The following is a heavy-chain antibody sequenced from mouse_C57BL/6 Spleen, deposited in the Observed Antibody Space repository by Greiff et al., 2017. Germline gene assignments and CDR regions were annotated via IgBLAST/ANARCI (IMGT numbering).Heavy chain of an antibody. CDR3: ARYYDYAAWFAY. Sequence: VQLQQSGPELVTPGASVTISCKASGYAFSSSWMNWVKQRPGKGLEWIGRIYPGDGETNYNGKLKGKATLTADKSSSTAYMQLSSLTSEDYAVYCCARYYDYAAWFAYWGQGTLVTVSA. CDR1: GYAFSSSW. J-gene: IGHJ3*01. V-gene: IGHV1-82*01. CDR2: IYPGDGET. D-gene: IGHD2-4*01.